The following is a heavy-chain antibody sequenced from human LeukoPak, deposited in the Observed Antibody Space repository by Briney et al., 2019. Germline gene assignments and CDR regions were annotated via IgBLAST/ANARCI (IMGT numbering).Heavy chain of an antibody. CDR2: INYSGST. CDR1: GGSISSSSYY. J-gene: IGHJ6*02. D-gene: IGHD3-3*01. CDR3: ARRVVETPYYYYGMDV. V-gene: IGHV4-39*02. Sequence: SETLSLSCTVSGGSISSSSYYWGWIRQPPGKGLEWIGSINYSGSTYYNPSLKSRVTISVDTSKSHISLKLGSVTAADTAVYYCARRVVETPYYYYGMDVWGQGTTVTVSS.